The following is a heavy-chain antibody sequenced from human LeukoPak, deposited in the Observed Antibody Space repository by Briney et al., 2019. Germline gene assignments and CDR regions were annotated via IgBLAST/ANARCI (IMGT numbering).Heavy chain of an antibody. D-gene: IGHD3-10*01. J-gene: IGHJ4*02. Sequence: GGSLRLSCAASGFTVSDNYISWVRQAPGKGLEWVPVIYSGSNTYYADSVKGRFTISRDNSKNTLYLQMNGLRAEDTAVYYCAREKGILELMYWGQGALVTVSS. CDR2: IYSGSNT. CDR1: GFTVSDNY. CDR3: AREKGILELMY. V-gene: IGHV3-66*01.